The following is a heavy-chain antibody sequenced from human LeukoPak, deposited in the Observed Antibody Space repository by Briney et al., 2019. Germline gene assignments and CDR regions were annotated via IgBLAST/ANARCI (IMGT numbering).Heavy chain of an antibody. CDR1: GYTLTELS. J-gene: IGHJ6*02. CDR3: ATPNLPYYGMDV. CDR2: FDPEDGET. D-gene: IGHD1-14*01. Sequence: GASVRVSCKVSGYTLTELSMHWVRQAPGKGLEWMGGFDPEDGETIYAQKFQGRVTMTEDTSTDTAYMELSSLRSEDTAVYYCATPNLPYYGMDVWGQGTTVTVSS. V-gene: IGHV1-24*01.